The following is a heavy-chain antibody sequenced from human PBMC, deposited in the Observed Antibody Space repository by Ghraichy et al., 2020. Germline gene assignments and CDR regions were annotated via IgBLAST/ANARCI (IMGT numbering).Heavy chain of an antibody. D-gene: IGHD6-13*01. V-gene: IGHV3-9*01. CDR3: AKNALRGSSWDNFDY. J-gene: IGHJ4*02. CDR2: ISWNSGSI. CDR1: GFTFDDYA. Sequence: GGSLRLSCAASGFTFDDYAMHWVRQAPGKGLEWVSGISWNSGSIGYADSVKGRFTISRDNAKNSLYLQMNSLRAEDTALYYCAKNALRGSSWDNFDYWGQGTLVTVSS.